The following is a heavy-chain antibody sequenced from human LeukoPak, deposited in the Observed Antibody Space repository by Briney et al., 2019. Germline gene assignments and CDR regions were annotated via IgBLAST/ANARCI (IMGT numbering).Heavy chain of an antibody. Sequence: GGSLRLSCAASGFTFSGSAMRWVRQASGKGLEWVGRIRSKANSYATAYAASVKGRFTISRDDSKNTAYLQMNSLKTEDTAVYYCTRQDSSGYYRPWGQGTLVTVSS. D-gene: IGHD3-22*01. J-gene: IGHJ5*02. CDR1: GFTFSGSA. V-gene: IGHV3-73*01. CDR3: TRQDSSGYYRP. CDR2: IRSKANSYAT.